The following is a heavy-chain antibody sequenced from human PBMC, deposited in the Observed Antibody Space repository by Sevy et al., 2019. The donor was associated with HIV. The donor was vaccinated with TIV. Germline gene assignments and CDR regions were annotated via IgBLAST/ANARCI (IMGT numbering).Heavy chain of an antibody. D-gene: IGHD1-7*01. CDR3: AREQITGAKADYFDY. Sequence: GGSLRLSCAASGFTFSNYWMSWVRQAPGKGLECVANINQDGGEKYYLDSVKGRFTVSRDNAKNSLYLQMDSLRAEDTAVYYCAREQITGAKADYFDYWGQGTLVTVSS. V-gene: IGHV3-7*01. CDR1: GFTFSNYW. J-gene: IGHJ4*02. CDR2: INQDGGEK.